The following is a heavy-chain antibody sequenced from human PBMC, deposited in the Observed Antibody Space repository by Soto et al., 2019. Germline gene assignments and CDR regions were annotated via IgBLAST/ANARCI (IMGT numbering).Heavy chain of an antibody. CDR3: ARGPDSSGYFDYYYYGLDV. V-gene: IGHV1-69*01. D-gene: IGHD3-22*01. Sequence: QVQLVQSGAEVKKPGSSVKVSCKASGGTFSSYAISWVRQAPGQGLEWMGGISPIFGTANYAQKFQGRVTITADESTSTAYMELSSLRSEDTAVYYCARGPDSSGYFDYYYYGLDVWGQGTTVTVSS. CDR1: GGTFSSYA. J-gene: IGHJ6*02. CDR2: ISPIFGTA.